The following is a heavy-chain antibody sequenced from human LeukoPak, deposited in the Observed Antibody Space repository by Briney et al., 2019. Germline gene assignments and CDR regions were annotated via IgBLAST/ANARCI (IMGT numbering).Heavy chain of an antibody. CDR3: ARDTRSTAAAGTSYFDY. V-gene: IGHV3-30*04. Sequence: GGSLRLSCAASGFTFSSYAMHWVRQAPGKGLEWVAVISYDGSNKYYADSVKGRFTISRDNSKNTLYLQMNSLRAEDTAVYYCARDTRSTAAAGTSYFDYWGQGTLVTVSS. J-gene: IGHJ4*02. CDR2: ISYDGSNK. CDR1: GFTFSSYA. D-gene: IGHD6-13*01.